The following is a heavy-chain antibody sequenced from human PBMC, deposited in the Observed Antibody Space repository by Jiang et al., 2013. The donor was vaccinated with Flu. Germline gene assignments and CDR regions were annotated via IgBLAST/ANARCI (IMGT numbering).Heavy chain of an antibody. CDR3: ARQGQPYYYGSSGYYLYWYFDL. V-gene: IGHV4-39*01. CDR2: ISYSGST. Sequence: SGPGLVKPSETLSLTCTVSGGSISSSSYYWGWVRQPPGKGLEWIGSISYSGSTYYNPSLKSRVTISVDTSKNQFSLKLSSVTAADTAVYYCARQGQPYYYGSSGYYLYWYFDLWGLAPWSLSPQ. CDR1: GGSISSSSYY. D-gene: IGHD3-22*01. J-gene: IGHJ2*01.